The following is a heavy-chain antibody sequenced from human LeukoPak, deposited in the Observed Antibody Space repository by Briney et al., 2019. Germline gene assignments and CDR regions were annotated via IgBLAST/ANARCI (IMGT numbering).Heavy chain of an antibody. D-gene: IGHD3-3*01. CDR1: GFTFSSYS. CDR3: ARDVTIFGVVPPRDY. Sequence: GGSLRLSCAASGFTFSSYSMNWVRQAPGKGLEWVAVISYDGSNKYYADSVKGRFTISRDNAKNSLYLQMNSLRAEDTAVYYCARDVTIFGVVPPRDYWGQGTLVTVSS. J-gene: IGHJ4*02. CDR2: ISYDGSNK. V-gene: IGHV3-30*03.